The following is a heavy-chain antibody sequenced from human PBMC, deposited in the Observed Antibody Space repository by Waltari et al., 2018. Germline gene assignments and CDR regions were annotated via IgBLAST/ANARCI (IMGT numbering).Heavy chain of an antibody. V-gene: IGHV1-3*01. D-gene: IGHD2-8*02. J-gene: IGHJ6*02. Sequence: QVQLVQSGAEVKKPGASVKVSCKASGYTFPSYAMPWVRQAPGQRLEWMGWINAGNGNTKYSQKFQGRVTITRDTSASTAYMELSSLRSEDTAVYYCASFWWGVSYYGMDVWGQGTTVTVSS. CDR2: INAGNGNT. CDR3: ASFWWGVSYYGMDV. CDR1: GYTFPSYA.